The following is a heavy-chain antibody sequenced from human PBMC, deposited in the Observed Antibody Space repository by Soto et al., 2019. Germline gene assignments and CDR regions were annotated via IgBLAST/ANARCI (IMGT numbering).Heavy chain of an antibody. Sequence: QVQLQESGPGLVKPSVTLSLTYTVSGDSVSSASFYWIGIRQAPGKGLEWIGFIYFSGSTNYNPSLKSRVTMSLDTSKNQFSLKLRSVTPADTAVYFCARVNSGRNWFDPWGQGTLVTVSS. CDR2: IYFSGST. J-gene: IGHJ5*02. CDR3: ARVNSGRNWFDP. CDR1: GDSVSSASFY. D-gene: IGHD6-19*01. V-gene: IGHV4-61*01.